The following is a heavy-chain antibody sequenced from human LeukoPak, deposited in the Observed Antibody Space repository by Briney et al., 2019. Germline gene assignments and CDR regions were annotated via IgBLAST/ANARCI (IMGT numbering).Heavy chain of an antibody. CDR1: GGSFSGYY. CDR2: INHRGST. D-gene: IGHD3-9*01. CDR3: ARSAGVYDILTGYENNWFDP. V-gene: IGHV4-34*01. J-gene: IGHJ5*02. Sequence: PSETLSLTCAVYGGSFSGYYWSWIRQPPGKGLEWIGEINHRGSTNYNPSLKSRVTISVDTSKNQFSLKLSSVTAADTAVYYCARSAGVYDILTGYENNWFDPWGQGTLVTVSS.